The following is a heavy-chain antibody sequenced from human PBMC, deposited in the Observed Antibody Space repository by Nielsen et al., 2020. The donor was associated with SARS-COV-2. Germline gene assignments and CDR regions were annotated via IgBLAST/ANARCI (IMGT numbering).Heavy chain of an antibody. CDR1: GFTFDDYG. CDR2: IGAGGDNI. Sequence: GESLKISCAASGFTFDDYGMSWVRQAPGKGLEWVSIIGAGGDNIYYADSVKGRFTISRDNSKNTLYLQINSLRADDTAVYYCATQADGYKSPYDYWGQGTLVTVSS. J-gene: IGHJ4*02. D-gene: IGHD3-10*01. CDR3: ATQADGYKSPYDY. V-gene: IGHV3-23*01.